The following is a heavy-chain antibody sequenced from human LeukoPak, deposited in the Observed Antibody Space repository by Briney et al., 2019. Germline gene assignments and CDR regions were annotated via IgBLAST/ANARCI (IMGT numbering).Heavy chain of an antibody. Sequence: GSVKVSRKASGYTFTSYDINWVRQATGQGLEWMGWMNPNSGNTGYAQKFQGRVTMTRNTSISTAYMELSSLRSEDTAVYYCARFRMEGATTGPYNWFDPWGQGTLVTVSS. CDR1: GYTFTSYD. CDR3: ARFRMEGATTGPYNWFDP. J-gene: IGHJ5*02. V-gene: IGHV1-8*01. CDR2: MNPNSGNT. D-gene: IGHD1-26*01.